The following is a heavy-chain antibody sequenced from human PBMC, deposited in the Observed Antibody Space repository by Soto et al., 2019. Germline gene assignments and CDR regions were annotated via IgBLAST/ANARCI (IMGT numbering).Heavy chain of an antibody. CDR1: GGSITRRSSY. J-gene: IGHJ4*02. V-gene: IGHV4-39*01. CDR3: AATRGLAVGGSFDY. Sequence: SETLSLTCIVSGGSITRRSSYWAWIRQPPGKGLEWVGTFYDGNTYYNPSLRSRITIAVDTSKNQFSLKLNSVAAADTAFYYCAATRGLAVGGSFDYWGQGMLVTVSS. D-gene: IGHD3-10*01. CDR2: FYDGNT.